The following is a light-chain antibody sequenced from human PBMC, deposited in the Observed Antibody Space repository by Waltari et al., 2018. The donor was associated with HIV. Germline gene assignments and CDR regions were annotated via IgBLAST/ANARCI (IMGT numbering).Light chain of an antibody. CDR1: SGHRNYA. J-gene: IGLJ3*02. CDR2: VDSDGRH. V-gene: IGLV4-69*01. Sequence: QLLLTQPPSASASLAASVKLTCPLTSGHRNYAIPRHQQQPGKGPRYLMTVDSDGRHPRGDGVPDRFSGSTSGADHYLTISSLQSEDEADYYCQAWGTGIRVFGGGTKLTVL. CDR3: QAWGTGIRV.